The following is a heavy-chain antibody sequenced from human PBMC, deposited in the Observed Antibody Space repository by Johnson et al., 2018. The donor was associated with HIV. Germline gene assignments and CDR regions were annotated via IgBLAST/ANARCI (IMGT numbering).Heavy chain of an antibody. J-gene: IGHJ3*02. V-gene: IGHV3-30-3*01. CDR2: ISYDGSSN. CDR3: ARDNGYYYDSSGSRNAFDI. Sequence: QVQLVESGGGLVKPGRSLRLSCAASEFSFSTYALHWVRHAPGAGLERVAVISYDGSSNYYAASVKSRFTISRDNSKNTLYLQMNSLRVEDTAVYYCARDNGYYYDSSGSRNAFDIWGQGTMVTVSS. CDR1: EFSFSTYA. D-gene: IGHD3-22*01.